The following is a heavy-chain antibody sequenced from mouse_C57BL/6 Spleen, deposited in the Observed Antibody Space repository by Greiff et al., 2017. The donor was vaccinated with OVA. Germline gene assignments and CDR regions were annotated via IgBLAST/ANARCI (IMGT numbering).Heavy chain of an antibody. CDR2: IYPGGGGT. D-gene: IGHD2-4*01. V-gene: IGHV1-80*01. J-gene: IGHJ2*01. CDR3: ARAEIYYDYGAARDYFDY. CDR1: GYAFSSYW. Sequence: QVQLQQSGAELVKPGASVKISCKASGYAFSSYWMTWVKQRPGQGLEWIGQIYPGGGGTNYNGKFKGKATLTADTSSSTAYMQLSSLTSEDSAVYCWARAEIYYDYGAARDYFDYWGQGTTLTVSA.